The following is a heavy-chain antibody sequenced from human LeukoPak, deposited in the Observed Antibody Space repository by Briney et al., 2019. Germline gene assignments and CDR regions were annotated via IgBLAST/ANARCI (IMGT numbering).Heavy chain of an antibody. Sequence: PSETLSLTCAVYGGSFSGYYWSWIRQPPGKGLEWIGEINHSGSTNYNPSLKSRVTISVDTSKNQFSLKMSSVTAADTAVYYCARGPHSSSFYYYYYYMDVWGKGTTVTVSS. CDR1: GGSFSGYY. CDR2: INHSGST. CDR3: ARGPHSSSFYYYYYYMDV. J-gene: IGHJ6*03. V-gene: IGHV4-34*01. D-gene: IGHD6-6*01.